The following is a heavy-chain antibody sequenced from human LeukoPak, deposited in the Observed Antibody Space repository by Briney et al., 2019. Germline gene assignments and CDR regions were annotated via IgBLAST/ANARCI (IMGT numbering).Heavy chain of an antibody. V-gene: IGHV4-61*02. CDR3: AREGAAGLS. CDR1: GGSISSGSYY. Sequence: SETLSLTCTVSGGSISSGSYYWSWIRQPAGKGLEWIGRIYTSGSTNYNPSFKSRVTISVDTSKNQFSLKLSSVTAADTAVYYCAREGAAGLSWGQGTLVTVSS. D-gene: IGHD6-13*01. J-gene: IGHJ1*01. CDR2: IYTSGST.